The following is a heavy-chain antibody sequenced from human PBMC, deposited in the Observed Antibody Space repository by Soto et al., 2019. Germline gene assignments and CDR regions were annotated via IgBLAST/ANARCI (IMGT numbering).Heavy chain of an antibody. CDR3: VREDNNRYYFMDV. CDR2: SNNDGSST. D-gene: IGHD1-1*01. Sequence: PGGSLRLSCAASGFTISSYWMHWVRQAPGKGLVWVSRSNNDGSSTIYADSVKGRFTISRDHAKNTLYLQMNSLRADDTAVYYCVREDNNRYYFMDVWGQGTTVTVSS. V-gene: IGHV3-74*01. CDR1: GFTISSYW. J-gene: IGHJ6*02.